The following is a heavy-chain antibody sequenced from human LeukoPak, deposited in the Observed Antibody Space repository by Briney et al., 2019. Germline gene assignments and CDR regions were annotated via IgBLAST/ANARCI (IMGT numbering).Heavy chain of an antibody. CDR1: GFNFRSYA. CDR3: ARAVYYCSGGSCYSYYFDY. D-gene: IGHD2-15*01. J-gene: IGHJ4*02. Sequence: GGSLRLSCSASGFNFRSYAMHWVRQAPGKGLEWVSSISSSSSYIYYADSVKGRFTISRDNAKNSLYLQMNSLRAEDTAVYYYARAVYYCSGGSCYSYYFDYWGQGTLVTVSS. CDR2: ISSSSSYI. V-gene: IGHV3-21*01.